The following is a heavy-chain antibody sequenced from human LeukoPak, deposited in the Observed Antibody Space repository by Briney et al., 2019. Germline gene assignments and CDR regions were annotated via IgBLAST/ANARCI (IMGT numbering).Heavy chain of an antibody. Sequence: GGSLRLSCAASGFTFSSYGMHWVRQAPGKGLQWVSYISSSGSTIFYADSVKGRFTISRDNSMNTLYLQMGSLRAEDMAVYYCARGTHYYGSGSYYNEPLDYWGQGTLVTVSS. CDR3: ARGTHYYGSGSYYNEPLDY. V-gene: IGHV3-48*01. J-gene: IGHJ4*02. CDR2: ISSSGSTI. D-gene: IGHD3-10*01. CDR1: GFTFSSYG.